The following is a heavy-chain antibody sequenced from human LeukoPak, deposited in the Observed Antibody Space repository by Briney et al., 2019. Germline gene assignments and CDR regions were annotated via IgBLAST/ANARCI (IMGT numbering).Heavy chain of an antibody. CDR1: GYSFTSYW. J-gene: IGHJ6*02. V-gene: IGHV5-51*01. CDR2: IYPGDSDT. Sequence: GESLKISCKGSGYSFTSYWIGWVRQMPGKGLEWMGIIYPGDSDTTYSPSFQGQVTISADKSISTAYLQWSSLKASDAAMYYCARRDGYCSSTSCYADYYYGMDVWGQGTTVTVSS. D-gene: IGHD2-2*01. CDR3: ARRDGYCSSTSCYADYYYGMDV.